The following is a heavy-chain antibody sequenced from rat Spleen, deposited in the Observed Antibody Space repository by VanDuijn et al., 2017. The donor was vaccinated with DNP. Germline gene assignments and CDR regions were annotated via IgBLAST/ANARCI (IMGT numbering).Heavy chain of an antibody. V-gene: IGHV3-1*01. D-gene: IGHD1-11*01. CDR1: AFSITSNY. Sequence: EVQLQESGPGLVKPSQSLSLTCSVTAFSITSNYWGWIRKFPGNKMEWIGHITHTGSTSYNPSLKSRISITRDTSKNQFFLQLNSVRTEDSATYYCTRSTEGIVTWNWGQGVMVTVSS. CDR3: TRSTEGIVTWN. CDR2: ITHTGST. J-gene: IGHJ2*01.